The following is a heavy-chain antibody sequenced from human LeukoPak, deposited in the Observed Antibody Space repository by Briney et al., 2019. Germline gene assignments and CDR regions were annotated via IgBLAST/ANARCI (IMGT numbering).Heavy chain of an antibody. CDR1: GFTFSSYW. CDR2: IKQDGSEK. V-gene: IGHV3-7*04. J-gene: IGHJ5*02. CDR3: ARGPPLFDP. Sequence: GGSLRLSCEASGFTFSSYWMSWVRQAPGKGLEWVANIKQDGSEKYYVDSVKGRFTISRDNAKNSLYLQMNSQRADDTAVYYCARGPPLFDPWGQGTLVTVSS.